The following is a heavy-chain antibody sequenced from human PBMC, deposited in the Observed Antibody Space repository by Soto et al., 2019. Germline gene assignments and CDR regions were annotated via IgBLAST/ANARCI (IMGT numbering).Heavy chain of an antibody. Sequence: GGSLRLSCAASGFTFSSYAMSWVRQAPGKGLEWVSAISGSGGSTYYADSVKGRFTISRDNSKNTLYLQMNSLRAEDTAVYYYAKDAYYYDSSGYYPRLDYWGQGTLVTVSS. V-gene: IGHV3-23*01. CDR2: ISGSGGST. CDR3: AKDAYYYDSSGYYPRLDY. CDR1: GFTFSSYA. D-gene: IGHD3-22*01. J-gene: IGHJ4*02.